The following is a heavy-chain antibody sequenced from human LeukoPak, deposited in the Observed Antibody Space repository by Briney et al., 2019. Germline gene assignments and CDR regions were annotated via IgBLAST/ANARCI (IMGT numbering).Heavy chain of an antibody. CDR3: ARGSDGIIDY. J-gene: IGHJ4*02. Sequence: PGGSLRLSCAASGFTFSGYDMHWVRQATGKGLEWVSAIGTAGDTYYPGSVRGRFTISRENAKNSLYLQMNSLRAGDTAVYYCARGSDGIIDYWGQGTLVTVSS. CDR1: GFTFSGYD. V-gene: IGHV3-13*01. CDR2: IGTAGDT. D-gene: IGHD1-14*01.